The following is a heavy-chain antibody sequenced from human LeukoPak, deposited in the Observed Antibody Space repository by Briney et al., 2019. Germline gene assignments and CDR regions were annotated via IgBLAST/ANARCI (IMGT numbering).Heavy chain of an antibody. CDR3: STSKTRGNYYFY. CDR1: GGTFSSYA. CDR2: INPKSGGT. D-gene: IGHD1-14*01. V-gene: IGHV1-2*02. J-gene: IGHJ4*02. Sequence: ASVKVSCKASGGTFSSYAISWVRQAPGQGLEWMGWINPKSGGTNYALKFLDRFTLTTDTSLGTAYMELTSLKSDDTAVYFCSTSKTRGNYYFYWGQGTLVTVSS.